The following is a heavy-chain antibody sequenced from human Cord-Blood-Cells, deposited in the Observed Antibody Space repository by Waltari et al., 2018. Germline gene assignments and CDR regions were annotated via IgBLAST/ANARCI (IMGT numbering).Heavy chain of an antibody. V-gene: IGHV4-34*01. CDR3: ARGDLAVAGTGSYYFDY. D-gene: IGHD6-19*01. J-gene: IGHJ4*02. CDR1: GGSFSGYY. Sequence: QVQLQQWGAGLLKPSETLSLTCAVYGGSFSGYYWSWIRQPPGKGLEWIGEINHSGSTNSNPSLKSRVTRSVDTSKNQFSLKLSSVTAADTAVYYCARGDLAVAGTGSYYFDYWGQGTLVTVSS. CDR2: INHSGST.